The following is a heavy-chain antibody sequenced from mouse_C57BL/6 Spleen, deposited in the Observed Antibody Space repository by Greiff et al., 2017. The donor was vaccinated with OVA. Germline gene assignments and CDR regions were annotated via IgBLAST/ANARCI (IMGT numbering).Heavy chain of an antibody. Sequence: EVQLVESGTVLARPGASVKMSCKTSGYTFTSYWMHWVNQRPGQGLEWIGAIYPGNSDTSYNQKFKGKAKLTAVTSASTAYMELSSLTNEDSAVYYCTREGITTVVADAMDYWGQGTSVTVSS. CDR1: GYTFTSYW. CDR2: IYPGNSDT. J-gene: IGHJ4*01. D-gene: IGHD1-1*01. CDR3: TREGITTVVADAMDY. V-gene: IGHV1-5*01.